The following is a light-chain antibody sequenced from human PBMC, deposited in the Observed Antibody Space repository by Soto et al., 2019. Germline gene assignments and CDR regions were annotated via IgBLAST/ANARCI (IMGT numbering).Light chain of an antibody. CDR1: STDFENYNL. J-gene: IGLJ1*01. Sequence: QSVLTQPASVSGSPGQSITISCTRSSTDFENYNLVSWYQHCPDKAPKLIIYEGTKRPSDIPDRFSGFKSGTSATLDIAGLQTGDEADYYCGTWDTSLSAFYVFGGGTKLTVL. CDR3: GTWDTSLSAFYV. CDR2: EGT. V-gene: IGLV2-14*02.